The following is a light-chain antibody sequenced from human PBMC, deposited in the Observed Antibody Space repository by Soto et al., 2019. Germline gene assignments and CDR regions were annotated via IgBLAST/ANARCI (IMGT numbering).Light chain of an antibody. CDR3: QHYRSAPFT. J-gene: IGKJ3*01. V-gene: IGKV3-20*01. CDR2: GAS. CDR1: QSVIRN. Sequence: IVMTQSPATLSVSPGERSTLSCRASQSVIRNLAWYQQKPGQSPRLLIYGASSRTTGVTDRFSGSGSGTDFTLTISRLEPEDFAVYYCQHYRSAPFTVGPGTKVDIK.